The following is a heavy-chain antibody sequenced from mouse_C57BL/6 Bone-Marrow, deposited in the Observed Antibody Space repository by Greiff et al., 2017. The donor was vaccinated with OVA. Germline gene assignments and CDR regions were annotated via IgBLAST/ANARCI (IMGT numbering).Heavy chain of an antibody. J-gene: IGHJ3*01. D-gene: IGHD2-3*01. CDR3: ARGAYDGYYTWFAY. CDR1: GFTFSSYG. Sequence: EVMLVESGGDLVKPGGSLKLSCAASGFTFSSYGMSWVRQTPDKRLEWVATISSGGSYTYYPDSVKGRFTISRDNAKNTLYLQMSSLKSEDTAMYYCARGAYDGYYTWFAYWGQGTLVTVSA. CDR2: ISSGGSYT. V-gene: IGHV5-6*02.